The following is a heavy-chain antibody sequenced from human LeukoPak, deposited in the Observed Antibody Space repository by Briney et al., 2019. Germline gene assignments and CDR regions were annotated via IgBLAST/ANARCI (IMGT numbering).Heavy chain of an antibody. CDR1: GYTFTTYD. CDR3: ATAPPYDSSGYYLGYYFDY. CDR2: MNPNSGNT. V-gene: IGHV1-8*03. J-gene: IGHJ4*02. D-gene: IGHD3-22*01. Sequence: GASVTVSFTSSGYTFTTYDINWVRQGTGQGLEWMGWMNPNSGNTGFAQKFQGRVTITRNTSISTAYMELSSLRSEDTAVYYCATAPPYDSSGYYLGYYFDYWGQGTLVTVS.